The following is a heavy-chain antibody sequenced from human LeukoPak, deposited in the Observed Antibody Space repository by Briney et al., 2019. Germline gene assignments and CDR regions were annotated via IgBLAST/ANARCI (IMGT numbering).Heavy chain of an antibody. D-gene: IGHD1-14*01. CDR3: ARPSGTHDAFDI. CDR2: IIPIFGTA. V-gene: IGHV1-69*06. J-gene: IGHJ3*02. CDR1: GCTFSSYG. Sequence: GASVKVSCKASGCTFSSYGISWVRQAPGQGLEWMGGIIPIFGTANYAQKFQGRVTITADKSTSTAYMELSSLRSEDTAVYYCARPSGTHDAFDIWGQGTMVTVSS.